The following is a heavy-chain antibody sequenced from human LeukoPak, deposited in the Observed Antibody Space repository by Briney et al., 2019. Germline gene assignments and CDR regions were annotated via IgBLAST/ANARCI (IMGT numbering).Heavy chain of an antibody. CDR3: ARDSGSNFDY. CDR2: IYYSGST. V-gene: IGHV4-59*01. D-gene: IGHD2-15*01. J-gene: IGHJ4*02. CDR1: GGSISGYY. Sequence: SETLSLTCTVTGGSISGYYWNWIRQPPGKGLEWIGYIYYSGSTNYNPSLKSRVTMSLDTSKNQFSLKLSSVTAADTAVYHCARDSGSNFDYWGQGTLVTVSS.